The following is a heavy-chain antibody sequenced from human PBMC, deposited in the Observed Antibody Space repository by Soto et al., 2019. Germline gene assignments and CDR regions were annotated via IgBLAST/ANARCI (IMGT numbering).Heavy chain of an antibody. V-gene: IGHV4-39*01. CDR3: ARHSRPGYYYYFMDV. CDR1: GGSISSGSYY. J-gene: IGHJ6*03. D-gene: IGHD6-13*01. Sequence: SETLSLTCTVSGGSISSGSYYWGWIRQPPGKGLEWIGSIYYSGITYYNPSLKSRVTISIDTSKNQFSLKLSSVTAADTAVYYCARHSRPGYYYYFMDVWGKGTTVTVSS. CDR2: IYYSGIT.